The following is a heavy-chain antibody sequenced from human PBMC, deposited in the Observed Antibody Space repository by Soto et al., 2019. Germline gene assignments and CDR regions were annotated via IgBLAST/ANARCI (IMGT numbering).Heavy chain of an antibody. CDR2: IWYDGSNK. CDR3: SRGAAAGGAYYFDY. Sequence: QVQLVESGGGVVQPGRSLRLSCAASGFTFSSYGMHWVRQAPGKGLEWVAVIWYDGSNKYYADSVKGRFTISRDNSKNTLNLQMNSLRAEDTAVYYCSRGAAAGGAYYFDYWGQGTLVTVSS. D-gene: IGHD6-13*01. V-gene: IGHV3-33*01. CDR1: GFTFSSYG. J-gene: IGHJ4*02.